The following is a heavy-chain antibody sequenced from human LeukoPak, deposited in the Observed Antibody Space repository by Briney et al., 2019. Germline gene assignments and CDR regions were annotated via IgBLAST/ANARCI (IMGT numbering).Heavy chain of an antibody. V-gene: IGHV3-30*02. CDR1: GFTFNTYD. J-gene: IGHJ6*03. CDR2: IRYDRRNQ. CDR3: AKDAGSFSNYYYNYKDV. D-gene: IGHD2-15*01. Sequence: PGGSLRLSCAASGFTFNTYDMTWVRQAPGKGLEWVAFIRYDRRNQYYADSVKGRFTISRDNSKNTLYLQMNSLRAEDTAVYYCAKDAGSFSNYYYNYKDVWGKGTTVTISS.